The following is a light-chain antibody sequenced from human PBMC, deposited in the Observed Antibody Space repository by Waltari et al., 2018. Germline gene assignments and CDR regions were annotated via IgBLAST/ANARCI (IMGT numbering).Light chain of an antibody. CDR3: QQYVSSPPVT. J-gene: IGKJ5*01. CDR2: GAS. Sequence: DNVLTQSPGTLSLSPGERATLSCSASQSVSSHLAWFQQKPGQAPRLLIYGASSRATGIPDRFSGSGSGTDFTLTISRLESEDFAVFYCQQYVSSPPVTFGQGTRLEIK. V-gene: IGKV3-20*01. CDR1: QSVSSH.